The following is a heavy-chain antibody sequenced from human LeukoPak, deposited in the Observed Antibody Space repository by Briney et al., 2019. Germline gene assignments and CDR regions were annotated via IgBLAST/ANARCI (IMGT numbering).Heavy chain of an antibody. D-gene: IGHD1-26*01. Sequence: GASVKVSCKASGGTFSSYAISWVRQAPGQGLEWMGRIIPILGIANYAQKFQGRVTITADKSTSTAYMELSSLRSEDTAVYYCARFEISGSYYRWAFDYWGQGTLVTVSS. CDR1: GGTFSSYA. J-gene: IGHJ4*02. V-gene: IGHV1-69*04. CDR2: IIPILGIA. CDR3: ARFEISGSYYRWAFDY.